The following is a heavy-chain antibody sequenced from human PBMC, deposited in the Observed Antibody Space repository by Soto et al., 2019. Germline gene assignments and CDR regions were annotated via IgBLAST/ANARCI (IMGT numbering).Heavy chain of an antibody. CDR3: ARDQTAGDWFDP. CDR1: GFTFSSYW. CDR2: INSDGSST. J-gene: IGHJ5*02. D-gene: IGHD2-21*02. V-gene: IGHV3-74*01. Sequence: GGSLRLSCAASGFTFSSYWMHWVRQAPGKGLVWVSRINSDGSSTNYADSVKGRFTISRDNAENTLYLQMNSLRAEDTAVYYCARDQTAGDWFDPWGQGTLVTVSS.